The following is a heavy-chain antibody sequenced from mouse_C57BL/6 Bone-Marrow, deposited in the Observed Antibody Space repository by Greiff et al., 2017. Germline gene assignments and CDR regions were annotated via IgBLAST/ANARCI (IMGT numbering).Heavy chain of an antibody. Sequence: EVQLVESGGGLVQPGGSMKLSCVASGFTFSNYWMNWVRQSPEKGLEWVAQISLNSDNYATHYAESVKVRFTISKDDSKSSVYLQMNNYRAEDTGIYYCTSPYGYGLDYWGQGTTLPVSS. CDR2: ISLNSDNYAT. D-gene: IGHD2-2*01. CDR1: GFTFSNYW. J-gene: IGHJ2*01. V-gene: IGHV6-3*01. CDR3: TSPYGYGLDY.